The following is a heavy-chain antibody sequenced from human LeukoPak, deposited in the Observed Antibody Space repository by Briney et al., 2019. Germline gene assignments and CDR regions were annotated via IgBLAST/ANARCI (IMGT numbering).Heavy chain of an antibody. CDR2: ISAYNDT. D-gene: IGHD3-10*01. CDR1: GYTFTRCG. V-gene: IGHV1-18*01. Sequence: GASVKVSCKAYGYTFTRCGVTWVRQAPGQGLEWMGWISAYNDTNYAQEFQGRVSMTTDTSTSTAYMALRSLRSDDTAVYYCARDQPYYGDHLYAFDIWGQGTMVTVSS. CDR3: ARDQPYYGDHLYAFDI. J-gene: IGHJ3*02.